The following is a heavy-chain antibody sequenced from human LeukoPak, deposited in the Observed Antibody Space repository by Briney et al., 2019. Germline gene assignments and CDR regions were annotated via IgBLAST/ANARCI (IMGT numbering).Heavy chain of an antibody. CDR2: IYYSGTT. CDR1: GGSISYYY. Sequence: SETLSLTCTVSGGSISYYYWSWIRESPGKGLEWIGYIYYSGTTNYNPSLKSRVTISVDTSKNQFSLQLRSVTAADTAVYYCAREDPQTTVPEGMDVWGQGTTVTVSS. D-gene: IGHD4-17*01. J-gene: IGHJ6*02. V-gene: IGHV4-59*01. CDR3: AREDPQTTVPEGMDV.